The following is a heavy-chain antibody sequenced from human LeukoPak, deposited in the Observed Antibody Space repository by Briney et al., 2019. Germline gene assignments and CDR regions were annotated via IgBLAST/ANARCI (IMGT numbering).Heavy chain of an antibody. CDR2: ISGSGGST. CDR3: ARVRGPLDY. J-gene: IGHJ4*02. D-gene: IGHD1-14*01. CDR1: GFTFSSYA. V-gene: IGHV3-23*01. Sequence: GGSLRLSCAASGFTFSSYAMSWVRQAPGKGLEWVSTISGSGGSTYYADSVKGRFTISRDNAKNTLYLQMNSLRAEDTAVYYCARVRGPLDYWGQGTLVTVSS.